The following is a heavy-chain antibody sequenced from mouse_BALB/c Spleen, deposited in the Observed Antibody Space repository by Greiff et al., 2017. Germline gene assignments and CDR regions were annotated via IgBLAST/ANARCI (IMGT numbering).Heavy chain of an antibody. J-gene: IGHJ4*01. V-gene: IGHV2-9*02. CDR2: IWAGGST. CDR3: ARDQVRRTYYAMDY. D-gene: IGHD2-14*01. CDR1: GFSLTSYG. Sequence: VKLMESGPGLVAPSQSLSITCTVSGFSLTSYGVHWVRQPPGKGLEWLGVIWAGGSTNYNSALMSRLSISKDNSKSQVFLKMNSLQTDDTAMYYCARDQVRRTYYAMDYWGQGTSVTVSS.